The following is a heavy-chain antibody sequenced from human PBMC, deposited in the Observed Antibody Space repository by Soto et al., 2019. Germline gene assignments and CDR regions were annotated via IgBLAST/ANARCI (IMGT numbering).Heavy chain of an antibody. D-gene: IGHD2-2*01. CDR1: GDSISSTFW. CDR2: VYHSGST. Sequence: KPSETLSLTCAVSGDSISSTFWWTWVRQPPGKGLEWIGEVYHSGSTRYNPSLKSRVTISVDTSKNQFSLKLSSVTAADTAVYYCARGHRYCSSTSCYDWFDPWGQGTLVTVSS. V-gene: IGHV4-4*02. J-gene: IGHJ5*02. CDR3: ARGHRYCSSTSCYDWFDP.